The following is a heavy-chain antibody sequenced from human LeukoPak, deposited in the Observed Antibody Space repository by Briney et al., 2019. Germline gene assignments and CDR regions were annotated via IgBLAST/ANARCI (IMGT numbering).Heavy chain of an antibody. Sequence: ASVKVSCKASGYSFTGNYMHWVRQAPGQGLEWMGWINPNSGDTNFAQKFQGRVTMTRDTSISTVYMELSRLRSDDTAVFYCARGYYDSSDFEYLQHWGQGTLVTVPS. J-gene: IGHJ1*01. CDR1: GYSFTGNY. V-gene: IGHV1-2*02. CDR3: ARGYYDSSDFEYLQH. CDR2: INPNSGDT. D-gene: IGHD3-22*01.